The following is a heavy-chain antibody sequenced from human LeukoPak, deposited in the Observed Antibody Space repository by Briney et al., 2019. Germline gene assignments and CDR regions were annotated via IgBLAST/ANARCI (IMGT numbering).Heavy chain of an antibody. J-gene: IGHJ4*02. Sequence: PSETLSLTCAVYGGSFSGYYWSWIRQPPGKGLERIGEINHSESTNYNPSLKSRVTISVDTSKNQFSLKLSSVTAADTAVYYCAGQGVCQCERLKGYVDDWGEGTLVVVFS. V-gene: IGHV4-34*01. CDR3: AGQGVCQCERLKGYVDD. CDR1: GGSFSGYY. D-gene: IGHD2-8*01. CDR2: INHSEST.